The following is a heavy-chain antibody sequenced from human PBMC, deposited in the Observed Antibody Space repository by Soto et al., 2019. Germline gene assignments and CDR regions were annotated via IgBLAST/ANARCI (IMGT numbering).Heavy chain of an antibody. CDR1: GGTFSSYT. CDR3: ARDDDSSGYYWHL. J-gene: IGHJ5*02. D-gene: IGHD3-22*01. Sequence: QVQLVQSGAEVKKPGSSVKVSCKASGGTFSSYTISWVRQAPGQGLEWMGRIIPILGIANYAQKFKGRVTITADKSTSTAYMELSSLRSEDTAVYYCARDDDSSGYYWHLWGQGTLVTVSS. CDR2: IIPILGIA. V-gene: IGHV1-69*02.